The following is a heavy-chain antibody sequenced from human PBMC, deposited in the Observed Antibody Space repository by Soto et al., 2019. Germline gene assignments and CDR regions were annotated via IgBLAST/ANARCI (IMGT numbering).Heavy chain of an antibody. CDR1: GFTFSSFS. D-gene: IGHD3-3*01. CDR3: VKSRGGDNYDFFD. Sequence: PGGSLRLSCSASGFTFSSFSMHWVRQSPGKGLEYVSHMSSDGGRIYYADSVKGRFTISRDNSKNMLYLQMSSLRPDDSAVYYCVKSRGGDNYDFFDWGQGTQVTVSS. J-gene: IGHJ4*02. CDR2: MSSDGGRI. V-gene: IGHV3-64D*06.